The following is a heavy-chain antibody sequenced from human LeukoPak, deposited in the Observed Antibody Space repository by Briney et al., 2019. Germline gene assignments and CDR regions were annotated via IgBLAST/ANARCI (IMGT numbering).Heavy chain of an antibody. CDR3: ARQGPSVVVVAATRDSNWFDP. J-gene: IGHJ5*02. V-gene: IGHV4-59*08. CDR2: IYYSGST. CDR1: GGSISSYY. Sequence: SETLSLTCTVSGGSISSYYWSWIRQPPGKGLEWIGYIYYSGSTNYNPSLKSRVTISVGTSKNQFSLKLSSVTAADTAVYYCARQGPSVVVVAATRDSNWFDPWGQGTLVTVSS. D-gene: IGHD2-15*01.